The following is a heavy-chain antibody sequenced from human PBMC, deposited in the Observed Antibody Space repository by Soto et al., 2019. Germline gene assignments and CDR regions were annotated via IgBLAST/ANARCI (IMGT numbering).Heavy chain of an antibody. CDR3: ARRDGYNLDY. J-gene: IGHJ4*02. Sequence: EVQLVESGGGLVQPGGSLRLSCAASGFTFSSYAMHWVRQAPGKGLEYVSAINSNGGSTYYANSVKGRFTISRDNSKNTLYLQMGSLRAEDMAVYYCARRDGYNLDYWGQGTLVTVSS. CDR2: INSNGGST. D-gene: IGHD5-12*01. CDR1: GFTFSSYA. V-gene: IGHV3-64*01.